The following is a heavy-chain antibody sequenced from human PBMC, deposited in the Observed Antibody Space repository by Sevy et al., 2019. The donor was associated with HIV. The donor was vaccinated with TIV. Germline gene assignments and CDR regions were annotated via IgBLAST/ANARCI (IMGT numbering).Heavy chain of an antibody. Sequence: ASVKVSCKASGYTFTSYYMHWVRQAPGQGLEWMGIINPSGGSTSYAQKFQGRVTMTRDTSTSTVYMELSSLRSEDTAVYYCATNLRGVWFGDAYSYYYYMDVWGKGTTVTVSS. CDR1: GYTFTSYY. D-gene: IGHD3-10*01. CDR2: INPSGGST. J-gene: IGHJ6*03. V-gene: IGHV1-46*01. CDR3: ATNLRGVWFGDAYSYYYYMDV.